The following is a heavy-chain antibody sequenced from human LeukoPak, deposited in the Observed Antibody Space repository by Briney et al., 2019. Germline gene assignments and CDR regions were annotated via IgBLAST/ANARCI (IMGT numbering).Heavy chain of an antibody. D-gene: IGHD3-10*01. Sequence: PSETLSLTCAVYGGSFSGYYWSWIRQPPGKGLEWIGEINHSGSTNYSPSLKSRVTISVDTSKNQFSLKLSSVTAADTAGYYCARGNPMVRGVKFDYWGQGTLVTVSS. CDR2: INHSGST. V-gene: IGHV4-34*01. CDR3: ARGNPMVRGVKFDY. CDR1: GGSFSGYY. J-gene: IGHJ4*02.